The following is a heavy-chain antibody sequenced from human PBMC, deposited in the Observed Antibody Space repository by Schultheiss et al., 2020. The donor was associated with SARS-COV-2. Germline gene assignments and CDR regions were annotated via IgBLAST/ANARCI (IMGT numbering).Heavy chain of an antibody. J-gene: IGHJ4*02. V-gene: IGHV6-1*01. D-gene: IGHD6-6*01. CDR2: TYYRSKWYN. CDR3: TTDAEYSSSSVIDY. Sequence: SQTLSLTCAISGDSVSSNSAAWNWIRQSPSRGLEWLGRTYYRSKWYNDYAVSVKSRITINPDTSKNQFSLQLNSVTPEDTAVYYCTTDAEYSSSSVIDYWGQGTLVTVSS. CDR1: GDSVSSNSAA.